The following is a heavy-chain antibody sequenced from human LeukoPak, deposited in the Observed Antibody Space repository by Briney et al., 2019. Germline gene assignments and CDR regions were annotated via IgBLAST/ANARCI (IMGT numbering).Heavy chain of an antibody. CDR1: GGTFSSYA. Sequence: SVKVSCKASGGTFSSYAISWVRQAPGQGLEWMGGIIPIFGTANYAQKFQGRVTITADESTSTAYMELSSLRSEDTAVYYCARGEYYDILTGYPRFNYWGQGTLVTVSS. V-gene: IGHV1-69*01. CDR3: ARGEYYDILTGYPRFNY. J-gene: IGHJ4*02. D-gene: IGHD3-9*01. CDR2: IIPIFGTA.